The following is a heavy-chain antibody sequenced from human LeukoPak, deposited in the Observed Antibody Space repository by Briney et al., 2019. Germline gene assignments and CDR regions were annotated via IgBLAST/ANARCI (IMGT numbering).Heavy chain of an antibody. CDR2: IRSKAYGGTT. J-gene: IGHJ4*02. Sequence: GGSLRLSCTASGFTFGDYAMSWFRQAPGKGLEWVGFIRSKAYGGTTEYAASVKGRFTISRDDSKSIAYLQMNSLKTEDTAVYYCTRVPVGYCSGGSCYFLDYWGQGTLVTVSS. CDR1: GFTFGDYA. D-gene: IGHD2-15*01. V-gene: IGHV3-49*03. CDR3: TRVPVGYCSGGSCYFLDY.